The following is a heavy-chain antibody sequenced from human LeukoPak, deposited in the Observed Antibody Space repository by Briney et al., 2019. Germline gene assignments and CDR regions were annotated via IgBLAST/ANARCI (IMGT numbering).Heavy chain of an antibody. V-gene: IGHV3-48*01. CDR1: GFTFSSYS. D-gene: IGHD5-18*01. CDR3: ARDRVDTAMVTVLDY. Sequence: GVSLRLYCAASGFTFSSYSMNWVRQARGKGLERVSYISSSSSTIYYADSVKGRFTISRDNAKNSLYLQMNSLRAEDTAVYYCARDRVDTAMVTVLDYWGQGTLVTVSS. CDR2: ISSSSSTI. J-gene: IGHJ4*02.